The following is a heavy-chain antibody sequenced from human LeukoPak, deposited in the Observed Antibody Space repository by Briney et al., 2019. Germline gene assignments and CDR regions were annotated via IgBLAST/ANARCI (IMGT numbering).Heavy chain of an antibody. D-gene: IGHD3-22*01. V-gene: IGHV7-4-1*02. J-gene: IGHJ3*02. CDR2: INTNTGNP. Sequence: ASVKVSCKASGGTFSSYAISWVRQAPGQGLEWMGWINTNTGNPTYAQGFTGRFVFSLDTAVSTAYLQISSLKAEDTAVYYCARDAHYYDSGGYYFDAFDIWGQGTMVTVSS. CDR3: ARDAHYYDSGGYYFDAFDI. CDR1: GGTFSSYA.